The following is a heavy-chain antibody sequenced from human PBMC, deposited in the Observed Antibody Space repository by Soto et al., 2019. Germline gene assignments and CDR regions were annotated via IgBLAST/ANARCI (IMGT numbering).Heavy chain of an antibody. V-gene: IGHV4-61*08. D-gene: IGHD3-9*01. CDR2: TLYSGSP. CDR3: ARHDYYHRTFDI. J-gene: IGHJ3*02. CDR1: GGSVGTGAYY. Sequence: LSLTCRVSGGSVGTGAYYWSWIRQPPGKGLEWIGYTLYSGSPNYNPSLQSLQSRVTISVDTSRNQFSLRLTSVTAADTALYYCARHDYYHRTFDIWGQGTLVTVSS.